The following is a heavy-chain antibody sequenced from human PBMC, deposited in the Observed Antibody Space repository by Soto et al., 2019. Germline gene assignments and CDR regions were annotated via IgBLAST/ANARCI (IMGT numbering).Heavy chain of an antibody. J-gene: IGHJ4*02. D-gene: IGHD2-21*01. CDR1: GFTFSSYW. CDR2: IKQDGSEK. V-gene: IGHV3-7*03. CDR3: ARDLSSTPVALDY. Sequence: GGSLRLSCAASGFTFSSYWMSWVRQAPGKGLEWVANIKQDGSEKYYVDSVKGRFTISRDNAKNSLYLQMNSLRADDTAVYYCARDLSSTPVALDYWGQGTLVTVSS.